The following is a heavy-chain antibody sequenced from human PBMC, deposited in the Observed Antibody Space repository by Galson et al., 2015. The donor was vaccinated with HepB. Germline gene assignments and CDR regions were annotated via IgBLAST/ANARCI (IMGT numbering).Heavy chain of an antibody. CDR3: ARGSPIRGADY. J-gene: IGHJ4*02. D-gene: IGHD2-15*01. V-gene: IGHV1-46*04. Sequence: SCKASGYALSAFYLHWVRQAPGQGLAWMGRHSTSGGSTSYAQSLEDRVTLTYDTSTSTVYLELSSVRSEDTAVYYCARGSPIRGADYWGQGTLVTVSS. CDR2: HSTSGGST. CDR1: GYALSAFY.